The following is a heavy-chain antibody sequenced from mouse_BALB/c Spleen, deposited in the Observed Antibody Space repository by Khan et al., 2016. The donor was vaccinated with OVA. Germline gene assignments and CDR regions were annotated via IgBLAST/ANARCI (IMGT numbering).Heavy chain of an antibody. CDR1: GYTFTAYD. D-gene: IGHD1-1*01. Sequence: VQLQESGPELVKPGALVKISCKASGYTFTAYDINWVKQRPGQGLEWIGWIYPGDGSTKYDENFKGKATLTADLSSNTAYMQRSSLTSEKSAVYFCAREGLRSVALDYWGQETSVSVSS. J-gene: IGHJ4*01. CDR2: IYPGDGST. CDR3: AREGLRSVALDY. V-gene: IGHV1S56*01.